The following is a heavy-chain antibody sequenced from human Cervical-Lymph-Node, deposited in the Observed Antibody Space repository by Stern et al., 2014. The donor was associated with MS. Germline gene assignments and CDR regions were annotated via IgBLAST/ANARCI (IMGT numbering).Heavy chain of an antibody. CDR1: GDAITSYY. V-gene: IGHV4-59*13. CDR2: IHSREST. D-gene: IGHD6-19*01. CDR3: ARARIVVTGRYYFYYGIDV. J-gene: IGHJ6*02. Sequence: QVQLQESGPGLVKPSETLSLTCTVSGDAITSYYWSWIRQPPGKGLEWIGYIHSRESTNYNPSLKSRVTILVDTSKNQFSLKLSSVTAADTAVYYCARARIVVTGRYYFYYGIDVWGQGTTGTVSS.